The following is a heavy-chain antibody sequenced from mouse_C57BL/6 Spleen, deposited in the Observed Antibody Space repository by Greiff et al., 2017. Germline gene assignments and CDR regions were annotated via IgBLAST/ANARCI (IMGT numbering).Heavy chain of an antibody. CDR3: TRYGSSYGWFAY. Sequence: LVESGAELVRPGASVTLSCKASGYTFTDYEMHWVKQTPVHGLEWIGAIDPETGGTAYNQKFKGKAILTADKSSSTAYMELRSLTSEDSAVYYCTRYGSSYGWFAYWGQGTLVTVSA. V-gene: IGHV1-15*01. CDR2: IDPETGGT. J-gene: IGHJ3*01. D-gene: IGHD1-1*01. CDR1: GYTFTDYE.